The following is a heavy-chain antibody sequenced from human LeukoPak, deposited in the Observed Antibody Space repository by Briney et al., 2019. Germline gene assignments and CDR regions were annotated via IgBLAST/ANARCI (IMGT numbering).Heavy chain of an antibody. CDR1: GGSISSSSYY. D-gene: IGHD6-13*01. Sequence: SETLSLTCTVSGGSISSSSYYWGWIRQPPGKGLEWIGSIYYSGSTYYNPSLKSRVTISVDTSKNQFSLKLSSVTAADTAVYYCARALGAAAEEYYFDYWGQGTLVTVSS. CDR3: ARALGAAAEEYYFDY. CDR2: IYYSGST. V-gene: IGHV4-39*07. J-gene: IGHJ4*02.